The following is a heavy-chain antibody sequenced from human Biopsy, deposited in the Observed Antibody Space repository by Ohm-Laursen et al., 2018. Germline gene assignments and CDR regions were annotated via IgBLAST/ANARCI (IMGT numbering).Heavy chain of an antibody. CDR1: GGTFSSFA. CDR3: ARGVLGTPYHNYGLDV. D-gene: IGHD3-16*01. Sequence: SSVKVSCKASGGTFSSFAISWVRQAPGQGLGWMGGILPIFHTTSYAQKFQGRITITADEFPRTAYMELSSLRSEDTAVYYCARGVLGTPYHNYGLDVWGQGTTVTVSS. J-gene: IGHJ6*02. V-gene: IGHV1-69*01. CDR2: ILPIFHTT.